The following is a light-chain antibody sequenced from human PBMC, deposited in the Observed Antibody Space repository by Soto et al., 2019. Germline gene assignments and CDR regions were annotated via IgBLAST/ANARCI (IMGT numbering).Light chain of an antibody. CDR2: DAS. J-gene: IGKJ1*01. V-gene: IGKV3-11*01. CDR3: QQRSDWPPWT. CDR1: RSVSRY. Sequence: EIVLTQSPATLSLSPGERATLSCRASRSVSRYIAWYQQKPGQAPRLLIYDASDRATGIPARFSGSGSGTDFTLIISSLEPEDSAVYYCQQRSDWPPWTFGQGTKVEIK.